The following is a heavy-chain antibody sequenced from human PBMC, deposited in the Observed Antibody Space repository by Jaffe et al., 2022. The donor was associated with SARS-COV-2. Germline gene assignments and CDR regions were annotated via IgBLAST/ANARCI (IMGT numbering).Heavy chain of an antibody. CDR1: GFTFSNAW. V-gene: IGHV3-15*01. J-gene: IGHJ4*02. D-gene: IGHD3-22*01. CDR3: TTADWYYYDSSGFGVGDY. CDR2: IKSKTDGGTT. Sequence: EVQLVESGGGLVKPGGSLRLSCAASGFTFSNAWMSWVRQAPGKGLEWVGRIKSKTDGGTTDYAAPVKGRFTISRDDSKNTLYLQMNSLKTEDTAVYYCTTADWYYYDSSGFGVGDYWGQGTLVTVSS.